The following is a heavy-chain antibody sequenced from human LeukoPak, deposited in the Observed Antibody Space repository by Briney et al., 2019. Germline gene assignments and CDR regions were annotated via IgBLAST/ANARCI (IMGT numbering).Heavy chain of an antibody. CDR2: IYYSGST. V-gene: IGHV4-59*08. CDR1: GGSISSYY. J-gene: IGHJ4*02. Sequence: SETLSLTCTVSGGSISSYYWSWIRQPPGKGLEWIGYIYYSGSTNYNPSLKSRVTISVDTSKNQFSLKLSSVTAADTAVYYCARITYYYNSSGYIFDYWGQGTLVTVPS. CDR3: ARITYYYNSSGYIFDY. D-gene: IGHD3-22*01.